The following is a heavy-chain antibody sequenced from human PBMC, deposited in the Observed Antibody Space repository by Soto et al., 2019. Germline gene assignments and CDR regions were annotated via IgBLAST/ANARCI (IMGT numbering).Heavy chain of an antibody. Sequence: PGGSLRLSCTASGFTFGDYAMSWFRQAPGKGLEWVGFIRSKAYGGTTEYAASVKGRFTISRDDSKSIAYLQMNSLKTEDTAVYYCTRDPQFRGVISDSPKESLERQSYYYYYYMDVWGKGTTVTVSS. J-gene: IGHJ6*03. D-gene: IGHD3-10*01. V-gene: IGHV3-49*03. CDR2: IRSKAYGGTT. CDR1: GFTFGDYA. CDR3: TRDPQFRGVISDSPKESLERQSYYYYYYMDV.